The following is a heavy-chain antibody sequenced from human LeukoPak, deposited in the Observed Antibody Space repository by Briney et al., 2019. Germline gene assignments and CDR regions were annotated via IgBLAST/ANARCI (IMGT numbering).Heavy chain of an antibody. J-gene: IGHJ4*02. V-gene: IGHV3-66*01. CDR1: GFTVSSNY. CDR3: ARGQYSSGSGDFDY. Sequence: GGSLRLSCAASGFTVSSNYMSWVRQAPGKGLEWVSVLYSGGSTYYVDSVKGRFTIYRDNAKNTLYLQMNSLRAEDTAVYYCARGQYSSGSGDFDYWGQGTLVTVSS. CDR2: LYSGGST. D-gene: IGHD6-19*01.